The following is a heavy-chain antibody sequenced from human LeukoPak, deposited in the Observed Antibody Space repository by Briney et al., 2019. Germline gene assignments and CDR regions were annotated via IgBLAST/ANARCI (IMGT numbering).Heavy chain of an antibody. CDR3: AREGNEAAFDI. CDR1: GFTFDDYA. CDR2: ISYDGSNK. J-gene: IGHJ3*02. V-gene: IGHV3-30-3*01. Sequence: GGSLRLSCVASGFTFDDYAMHWVRQAPGKGLEWVAVISYDGSNKYYADSVKGRFTISRDNSKNTLYLQMNSLRAEDTAVYYCAREGNEAAFDIWGQGTMVTVSS.